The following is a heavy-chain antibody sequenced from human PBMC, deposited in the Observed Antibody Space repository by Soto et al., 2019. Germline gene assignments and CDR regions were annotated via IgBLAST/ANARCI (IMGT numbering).Heavy chain of an antibody. CDR1: GFTFSSYA. CDR2: ISGGGHNT. D-gene: IGHD2-8*01. Sequence: EVQLLESGGGLVQPGGSLRLTCAASGFTFSSYAISWIRLSPGKGLEWVSVISGGGHNTYYTPSVKGRFTISRDDFKNRLYLQMNSLRTDDTAMYYCAKLRDFVVLPAGILDYWGPGTLVTVSS. CDR3: AKLRDFVVLPAGILDY. J-gene: IGHJ4*02. V-gene: IGHV3-23*01.